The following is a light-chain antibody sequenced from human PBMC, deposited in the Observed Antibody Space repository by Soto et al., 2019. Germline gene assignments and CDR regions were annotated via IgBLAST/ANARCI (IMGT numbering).Light chain of an antibody. J-gene: IGKJ5*01. CDR2: DAS. Sequence: DIQMTQSPSSLSASVGDRVTITCQASQDVRKYLSWYQQKARKAPKLLIYDASNLETGVPSRFSGSGSGTDFTLTISSLQPEDFATYYCQQSYSTPITFGQGTRLEIK. V-gene: IGKV1-39*01. CDR1: QDVRKY. CDR3: QQSYSTPIT.